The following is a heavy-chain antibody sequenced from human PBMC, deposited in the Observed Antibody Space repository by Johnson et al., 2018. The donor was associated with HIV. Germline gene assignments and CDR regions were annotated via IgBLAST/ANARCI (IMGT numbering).Heavy chain of an antibody. D-gene: IGHD2-2*01. J-gene: IGHJ3*02. CDR1: GFTFSSYD. Sequence: VQLVESGGGLVQPGGSLRLSCAASGFTFSSYDMHWVRQATGKGLEWVSAIGTAGDTYYPGSVKGRFTISRDNSKNTLYLQMNSLRAEDTAVYYCAKARGGYCSSNDAFDIWGQGTMVTVSS. V-gene: IGHV3-13*01. CDR2: IGTAGDT. CDR3: AKARGGYCSSNDAFDI.